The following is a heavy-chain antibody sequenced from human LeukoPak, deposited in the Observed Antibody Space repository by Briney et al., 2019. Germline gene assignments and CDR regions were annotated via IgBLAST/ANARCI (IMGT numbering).Heavy chain of an antibody. V-gene: IGHV5-51*01. CDR3: ARLLSIIMVRGVIPNWFDP. J-gene: IGHJ5*02. CDR1: GYSFTSYW. Sequence: GESLKISCKGSGYSFTSYWIGWVRQMPGKGLEWMGIIYPGDSDTRYSPSFQGQVTISADKSISTAYLQWSSLKASDTAMYYCARLLSIIMVRGVIPNWFDPWGQGTLVTVSS. CDR2: IYPGDSDT. D-gene: IGHD3-10*01.